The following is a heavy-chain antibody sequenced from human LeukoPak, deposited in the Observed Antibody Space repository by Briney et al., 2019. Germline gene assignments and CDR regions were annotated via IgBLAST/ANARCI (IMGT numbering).Heavy chain of an antibody. CDR1: GFTFSDYY. J-gene: IGHJ4*02. D-gene: IGHD3-22*01. Sequence: GGSLSLSCAASGFTFSDYYMSWIRQAPGKGLEWVSYISSSGSTIYYADSVKGRFTISRDNAKNSLYLQMNSLRAEDTAVYYCASGYDSSGYYYSEFDYWGQGTLVTVSS. CDR2: ISSSGSTI. CDR3: ASGYDSSGYYYSEFDY. V-gene: IGHV3-11*04.